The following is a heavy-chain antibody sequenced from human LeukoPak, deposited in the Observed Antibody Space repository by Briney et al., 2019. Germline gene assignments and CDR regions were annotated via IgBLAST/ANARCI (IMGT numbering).Heavy chain of an antibody. CDR1: GFTFSNAW. J-gene: IGHJ4*02. Sequence: GGSLRLACAASGFTFSNAWMNWARQAPGKGLEWVGRIKRKSDGGTADYAAPVKGRFTISRDDSKNSLYLQMNSLRAEDTALYYCARGPPHLSDYWGQGTLVTVSS. D-gene: IGHD1-14*01. V-gene: IGHV3-15*01. CDR2: IKRKSDGGTA. CDR3: ARGPPHLSDY.